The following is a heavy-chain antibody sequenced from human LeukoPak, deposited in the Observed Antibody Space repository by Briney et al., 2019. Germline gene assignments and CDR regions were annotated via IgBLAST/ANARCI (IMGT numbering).Heavy chain of an antibody. CDR3: TTGVGYSSSWFDY. CDR1: GFTCSNAW. J-gene: IGHJ4*02. V-gene: IGHV3-15*01. D-gene: IGHD6-13*01. CDR2: IKSKTDGGTT. Sequence: GGTLRLSCAASGFTCSNAWMSWVRQAPGKGLEWVGRIKSKTDGGTTDYAAPVKGRFTISRDDSKNTLYLQMNSLKTEDTAVYYCTTGVGYSSSWFDYWGQGTLVTVSS.